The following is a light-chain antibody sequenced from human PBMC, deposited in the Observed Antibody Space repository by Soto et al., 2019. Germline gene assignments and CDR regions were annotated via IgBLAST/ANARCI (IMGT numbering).Light chain of an antibody. V-gene: IGLV2-14*01. CDR1: SSDVGSYDY. CDR2: GVT. J-gene: IGLJ2*01. Sequence: QSALTQPASVSGSPGQSITISCARTSSDVGSYDYVCWYQQHPGKAPKLMIYGVTNRPSGVSSRFSGSKSGNTASLTISGLQAEDEADYYCSSYTTTSALGVVFGGGTQLTVL. CDR3: SSYTTTSALGVV.